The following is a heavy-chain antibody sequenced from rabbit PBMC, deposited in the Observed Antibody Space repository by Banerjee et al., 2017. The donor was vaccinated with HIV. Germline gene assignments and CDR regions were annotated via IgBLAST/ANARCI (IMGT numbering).Heavy chain of an antibody. D-gene: IGHD2-1*01. V-gene: IGHV1S40*01. J-gene: IGHJ4*01. CDR3: ARYGGDYYYNL. Sequence: QSLEESGGDLVKPGASLTLTCTASGFSFSSTYYMCWVRQAPGKGLEWIACMNTISGDTVYATWAKGRFTISKASWTTVTLQMTSLTAADTATYFCARYGGDYYYNLWGQGTLVTVS. CDR2: MNTISGDT. CDR1: GFSFSSTYY.